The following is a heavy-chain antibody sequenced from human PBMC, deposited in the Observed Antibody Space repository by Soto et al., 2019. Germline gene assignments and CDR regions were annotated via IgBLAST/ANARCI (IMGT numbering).Heavy chain of an antibody. CDR1: GGTFSNYA. D-gene: IGHD3-16*01. CDR2: IIPIFGTA. CDR3: ARAGGVYDYRPFDY. Sequence: QVQLVQSGAEVKKPGSSVKVSCKASGGTFSNYAISWVRQAPGQGLEWMGGIIPIFGTADYAQKFQGRVTITADESTSTAYRARSSLRSEDTAVYYCARAGGVYDYRPFDYWGQGTLGTVSS. V-gene: IGHV1-69*12. J-gene: IGHJ4*02.